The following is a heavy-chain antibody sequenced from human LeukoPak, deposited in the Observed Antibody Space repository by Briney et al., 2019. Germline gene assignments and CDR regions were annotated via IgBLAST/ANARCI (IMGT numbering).Heavy chain of an antibody. Sequence: LVKVSCKASGFTSTNFAVQWVRQARGQRLEWIGWIIVGSGATKCAQDFQERVTITRDLSTSTLYMELRSLTSEDTAVYYCAADLSNPRMGASYLDSWGQGTLVTVSS. CDR2: IIVGSGAT. D-gene: IGHD3-16*01. V-gene: IGHV1-58*01. CDR3: AADLSNPRMGASYLDS. J-gene: IGHJ4*02. CDR1: GFTSTNFA.